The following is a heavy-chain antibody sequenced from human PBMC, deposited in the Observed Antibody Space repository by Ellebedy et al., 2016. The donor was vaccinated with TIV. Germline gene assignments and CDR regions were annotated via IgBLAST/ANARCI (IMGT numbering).Heavy chain of an antibody. D-gene: IGHD1-14*01. V-gene: IGHV3-7*01. CDR2: IKYDLSQT. J-gene: IGHJ4*02. CDR1: GFTFSSYW. Sequence: PGGSLRLSCAASGFTFSSYWMSWVRQAPGEGLEWVANIKYDLSQTYYLDSVKGRFTISRDNAKNSLYLYMNSLRAEDTALYYGARGPAGYNAGKHDFWGQGTLVVVSS. CDR3: ARGPAGYNAGKHDF.